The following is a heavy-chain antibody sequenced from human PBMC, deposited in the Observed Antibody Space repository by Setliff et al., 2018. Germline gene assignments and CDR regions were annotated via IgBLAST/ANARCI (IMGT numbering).Heavy chain of an antibody. J-gene: IGHJ4*02. CDR2: TIPMFGTT. CDR1: GATFSSHG. CDR3: ARGPLDFVVTPAAAKFDY. V-gene: IGHV1-69*05. Sequence: SVKVSCKASGATFSSHGISWVRQAPGQGLEWMGGTIPMFGTTEYAQKFQGRLTIITDESTNTAFMQLSSLRSEDTAVYYCARGPLDFVVTPAAAKFDYWGQGTLVTVSS. D-gene: IGHD2-2*01.